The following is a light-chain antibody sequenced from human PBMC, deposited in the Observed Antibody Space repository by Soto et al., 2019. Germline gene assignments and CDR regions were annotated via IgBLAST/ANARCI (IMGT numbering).Light chain of an antibody. J-gene: IGLJ1*01. CDR3: QVWDIMTDNYV. CDR2: YDS. Sequence: SYELTQPPSVSVAPEKTATITCGGNNIGNKRVHWYRQKPGQAPVLVISYDSDRPPGIPERFSGSNSGNTATLTISRVEDGDEADYYCQVWDIMTDNYVFGPGTKVTVL. V-gene: IGLV3-21*04. CDR1: NIGNKR.